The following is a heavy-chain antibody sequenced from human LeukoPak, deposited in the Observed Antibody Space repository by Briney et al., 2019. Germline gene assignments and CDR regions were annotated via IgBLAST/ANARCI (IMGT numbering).Heavy chain of an antibody. CDR1: GFTFSSYS. V-gene: IGHV3-21*01. J-gene: IGHJ6*03. D-gene: IGHD3-3*01. CDR2: ISSSSSYI. Sequence: GGSLRLSCAASGFTFSSYSMNWVRQAPGKGLEWVSSISSSSSYIYYADSVKGRFTISRDNAKNSLYLQMNSLRAEDTAVYYCAKAEPYDFWSGYYTYPPHYYYMDVWGKGTTVTVSS. CDR3: AKAEPYDFWSGYYTYPPHYYYMDV.